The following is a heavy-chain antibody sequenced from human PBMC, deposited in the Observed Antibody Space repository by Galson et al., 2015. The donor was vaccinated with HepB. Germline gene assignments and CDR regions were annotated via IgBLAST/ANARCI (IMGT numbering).Heavy chain of an antibody. CDR3: TTGRSGYDFWSGYYRHYYYYGMDV. CDR1: GFTFSNAW. D-gene: IGHD3-3*01. J-gene: IGHJ6*02. CDR2: IKSKTDGGTT. Sequence: SLRLSCAASGFTFSNAWMSWVRQAPGKGLEWVDRIKSKTDGGTTDYAAPVKGRFTISRDDSKNTLYLQMNSLKTEDTAVYYCTTGRSGYDFWSGYYRHYYYYGMDVWGQGTTVTVSS. V-gene: IGHV3-15*01.